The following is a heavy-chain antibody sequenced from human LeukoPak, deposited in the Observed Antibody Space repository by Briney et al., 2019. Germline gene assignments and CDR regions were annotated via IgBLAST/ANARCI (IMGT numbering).Heavy chain of an antibody. CDR3: ATSYGSNFY. J-gene: IGHJ4*02. V-gene: IGHV4-30-2*03. CDR2: ISHSGST. Sequence: SETLSLTCGVSGASINSGGYSWSWLRQPPGKGLEWTGHISHSGSTYYNPSLESRVSVSVDTSKSQFSLRLSSVTAADTAVYYCATSYGSNFYWGQGTLVTVSS. CDR1: GASINSGGYS. D-gene: IGHD6-19*01.